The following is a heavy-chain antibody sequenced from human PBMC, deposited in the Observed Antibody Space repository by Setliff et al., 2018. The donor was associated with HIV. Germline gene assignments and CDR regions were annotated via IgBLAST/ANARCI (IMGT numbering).Heavy chain of an antibody. V-gene: IGHV4-39*01. CDR3: ARGARLLAGYSDRWDYYYMAV. CDR1: GGSISSSSYY. CDR2: IYYSGST. D-gene: IGHD6-13*01. J-gene: IGHJ6*03. Sequence: ETLSLTCTVSGGSISSSSYYWGWIRQPPGKGLEWIGSIYYSGSTYYNPSLKSRVTISVDTSKNQFSLKLSSVTAADTAVYYCARGARLLAGYSDRWDYYYMAVWGKGTTVTVSS.